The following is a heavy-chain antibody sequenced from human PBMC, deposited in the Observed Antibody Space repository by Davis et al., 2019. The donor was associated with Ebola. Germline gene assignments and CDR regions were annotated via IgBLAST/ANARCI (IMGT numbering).Heavy chain of an antibody. J-gene: IGHJ5*02. CDR3: ARAWSQLAPFDP. Sequence: SETLSLTCTVSGGSISSYYWGWIRQPPGKGLEWIGSIYYSGSTYYNPSLKSRVTISVDTSKNQFSLKLSSVTAADTAVYYCARAWSQLAPFDPWGQGTLVTVSS. D-gene: IGHD6-13*01. CDR1: GGSISSYY. CDR2: IYYSGST. V-gene: IGHV4-39*07.